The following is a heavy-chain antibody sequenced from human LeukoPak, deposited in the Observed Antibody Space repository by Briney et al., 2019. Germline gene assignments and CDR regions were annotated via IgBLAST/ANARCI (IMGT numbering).Heavy chain of an antibody. V-gene: IGHV4-39*01. CDR2: IYYSGST. J-gene: IGHJ6*02. Sequence: SETLSLTCTVSGGSISSSSYYWGWIRQPPGKGLEWIGSIYYSGSTYYNPSLKSRVTISVDTSKNQFSLKLSSVTAADTAVYYCATCYDFPQYVMDVWGQETTVTVSS. CDR1: GGSISSSSYY. CDR3: ATCYDFPQYVMDV. D-gene: IGHD3-3*01.